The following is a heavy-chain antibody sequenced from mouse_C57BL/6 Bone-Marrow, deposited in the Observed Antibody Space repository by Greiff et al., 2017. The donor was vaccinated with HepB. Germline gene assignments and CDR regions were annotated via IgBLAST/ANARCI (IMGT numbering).Heavy chain of an antibody. CDR2: IHPNSGST. CDR1: GYTFTSYW. V-gene: IGHV1-64*01. J-gene: IGHJ3*01. CDR3: EREYYYCSSYGWFAY. Sequence: QVQLQQPGAELVKPGASVKLSCKASGYTFTSYWMHWVKQRPGQGLEWIGMIHPNSGSTNYNEKFKSKATLTVDKSSSTAYMQLSSLTSADSAVYYCEREYYYCSSYGWFAYWGQGTLVTVSA. D-gene: IGHD1-1*01.